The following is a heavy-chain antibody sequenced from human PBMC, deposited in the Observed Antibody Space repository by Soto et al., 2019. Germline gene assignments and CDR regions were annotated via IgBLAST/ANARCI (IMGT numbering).Heavy chain of an antibody. D-gene: IGHD2-8*01. V-gene: IGHV1-2*06. J-gene: IGHJ6*02. CDR3: ARGDSTDGSNGVCSFFYNHDMDV. Sequence: QVQLVQSGAEVKKPGASVKVSCKASGYSFTDYHIHWVRQAPGQGLEWLGRINPKSGGTSTAQKLQGGVTMPTDTSISTASMELTRRTSDDTASYDCARGDSTDGSNGVCSFFYNHDMDVGGQGTTVTVSS. CDR2: INPKSGGT. CDR1: GYSFTDYH.